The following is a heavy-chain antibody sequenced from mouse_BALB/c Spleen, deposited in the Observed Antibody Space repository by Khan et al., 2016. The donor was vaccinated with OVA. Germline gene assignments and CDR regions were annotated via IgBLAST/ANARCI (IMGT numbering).Heavy chain of an antibody. J-gene: IGHJ3*01. CDR3: TRGSGKFRFAY. CDR1: GYTFTDFA. D-gene: IGHD1-3*01. CDR2: ISTYYGDA. Sequence: QVQLKQSGAELVRPGVSVKISCKGSGYTFTDFAMHWVKQSHSKTLEWIGVISTYYGDATYHQKFKGTATMTVDKSSSTAYMELTRLTSEDAAIYYCTRGSGKFRFAYWGQGTLVSVSA. V-gene: IGHV1S137*01.